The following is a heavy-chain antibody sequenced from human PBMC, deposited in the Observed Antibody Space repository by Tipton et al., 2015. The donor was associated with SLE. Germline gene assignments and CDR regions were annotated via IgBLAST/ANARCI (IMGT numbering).Heavy chain of an antibody. D-gene: IGHD2-8*02. Sequence: SLRLSCAASGFTFSSYSMNWVRQAPGKGLEGVSSISSSSSYIYYADSVKGRFTISRDNAKNSLYLQMNSLRAEDTAVYYCARVVTGRAFDIWGQGTMVTVSS. CDR3: ARVVTGRAFDI. V-gene: IGHV3-21*01. J-gene: IGHJ3*02. CDR2: ISSSSSYI. CDR1: GFTFSSYS.